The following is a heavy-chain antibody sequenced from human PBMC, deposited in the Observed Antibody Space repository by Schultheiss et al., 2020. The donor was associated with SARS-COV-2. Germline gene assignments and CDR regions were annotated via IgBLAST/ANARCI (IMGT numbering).Heavy chain of an antibody. CDR3: ARGNYYGMDV. V-gene: IGHV3-33*01. CDR2: IWYDGSEK. Sequence: GESLKISCAASGFTFSSYGMHWVRQAPGKGLEWVAVIWYDGSEKYYVDSVKGRFTISRDNAKNSLYLQMNSLRAEDTAVYYCARGNYYGMDVWGQGTTVTVSS. CDR1: GFTFSSYG. J-gene: IGHJ6*02.